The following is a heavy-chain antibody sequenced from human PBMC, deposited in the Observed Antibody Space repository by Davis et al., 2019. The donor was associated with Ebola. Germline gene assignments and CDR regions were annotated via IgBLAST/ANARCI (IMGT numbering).Heavy chain of an antibody. Sequence: GESLKISCKGSGYTFTNYWIGRVRQMPGKGLEYMGIIYPGDSDTRYSPSFQGQVTISVDKSISTAYLQWNSLKASDTAIYYCARPLISTATQSDYWGQGTLVTVSS. CDR2: IYPGDSDT. V-gene: IGHV5-51*01. D-gene: IGHD2-15*01. J-gene: IGHJ4*02. CDR1: GYTFTNYW. CDR3: ARPLISTATQSDY.